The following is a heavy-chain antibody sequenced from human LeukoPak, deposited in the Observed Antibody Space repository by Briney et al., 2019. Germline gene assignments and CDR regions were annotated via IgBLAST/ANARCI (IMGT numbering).Heavy chain of an antibody. J-gene: IGHJ4*02. CDR3: ARGRSSGSEDF. CDR1: GGSISSYY. V-gene: IGHV4-59*01. CDR2: IHYSGST. D-gene: IGHD6-19*01. Sequence: SETLSLTCTVSGGSISSYYWSWIRQPPGKGLEWIGYIHYSGSTNYNPFLQSRVTISVDTSKNQFSLNLSSVTAADTAVYYCARGRSSGSEDFWGQGTLVTVSS.